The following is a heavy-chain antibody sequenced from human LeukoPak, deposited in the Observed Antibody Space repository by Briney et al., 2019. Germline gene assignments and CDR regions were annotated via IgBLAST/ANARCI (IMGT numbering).Heavy chain of an antibody. D-gene: IGHD4-17*01. CDR1: GYTFTSYA. CDR2: INTNTGNP. Sequence: AASVKVSCKASGYTFTSYAVNWVRQAPGQGLGWMGWINTNTGNPTYAQGFTGRFVFSLDTSVSTAYLQISSLKAEDTAVYYCARTTHPYYFDYWGQGTLVTVSS. J-gene: IGHJ4*02. V-gene: IGHV7-4-1*02. CDR3: ARTTHPYYFDY.